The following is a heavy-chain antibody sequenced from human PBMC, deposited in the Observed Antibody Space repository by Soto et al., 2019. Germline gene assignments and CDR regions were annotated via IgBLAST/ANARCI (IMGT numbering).Heavy chain of an antibody. D-gene: IGHD2-21*02. CDR2: IYYSGRT. V-gene: IGHV4-39*01. CDR1: GESISSSSYY. Sequence: SETLSLTCIVSGESISSSSYYWGWIRQPPGKGLEWIGSIYYSGRTYYNPSFKSRVTISIDTSKNQFSLKLSSVTATDTAVYYCARQRTTVVTQAYFDHWGRGALVTVSS. CDR3: ARQRTTVVTQAYFDH. J-gene: IGHJ4*02.